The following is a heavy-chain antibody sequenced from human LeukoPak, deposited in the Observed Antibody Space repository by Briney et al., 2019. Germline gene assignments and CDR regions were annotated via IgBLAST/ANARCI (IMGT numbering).Heavy chain of an antibody. Sequence: GGSLRLSCAASGFTFSSYWMSWVRQAPGKGLEWVANIKQDGSEKYYVDSVKGRFTISRDNAKNSLYLQMNSLRAEDTAVYYCARDVRDGYNFVNYCGQGTLVTVSS. V-gene: IGHV3-7*01. CDR1: GFTFSSYW. D-gene: IGHD5-24*01. CDR2: IKQDGSEK. J-gene: IGHJ4*02. CDR3: ARDVRDGYNFVNY.